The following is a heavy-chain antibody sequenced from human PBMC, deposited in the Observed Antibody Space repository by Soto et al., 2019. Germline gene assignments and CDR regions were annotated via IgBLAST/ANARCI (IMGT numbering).Heavy chain of an antibody. J-gene: IGHJ6*02. CDR3: AKAIAARDLAYYYYGMDV. V-gene: IGHV3-43*01. D-gene: IGHD6-6*01. Sequence: GGSLRLSSAASGFTFDDYTMHWVRQAPGKGLEWVSLISWDGGSTYYADSVKGRFTISRDNSKNSLYLQMNSVRTEDTALYYCAKAIAARDLAYYYYGMDVWGQGTTVTVSS. CDR2: ISWDGGST. CDR1: GFTFDDYT.